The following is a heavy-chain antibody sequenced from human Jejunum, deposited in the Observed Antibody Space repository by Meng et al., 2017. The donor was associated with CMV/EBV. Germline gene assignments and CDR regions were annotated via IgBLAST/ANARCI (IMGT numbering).Heavy chain of an antibody. V-gene: IGHV4-30-4*08. D-gene: IGHD4-23*01. J-gene: IGHJ4*02. CDR2: IYYSGNT. CDR1: GGSISSADYY. CDR3: ARDGYYGDKLIY. Sequence: SGGSISSADYYWTWIRQPPGKGLEWIGYIYYSGNTYYNPSLKSRITISVDTSKNQFSLNLGSVTAADTAVYYCARDGYYGDKLIYWGQGILVTVSS.